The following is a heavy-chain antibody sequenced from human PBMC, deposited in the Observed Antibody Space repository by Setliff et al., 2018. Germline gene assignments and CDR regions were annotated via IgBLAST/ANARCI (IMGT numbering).Heavy chain of an antibody. J-gene: IGHJ4*02. CDR2: IYHSGST. CDR3: ASSNGDTGGTFDY. V-gene: IGHV4-4*02. Sequence: NPSETLSLTCTVSGGSISSGNWWSWVRQPPGKGLEWIGEIYHSGSTNYNPSLKSRVTISVDKSKNQFSLKLSSVTAADTAVYYCASSNGDTGGTFDYWGQGTLVTVSS. D-gene: IGHD2-8*02. CDR1: GGSISSGNW.